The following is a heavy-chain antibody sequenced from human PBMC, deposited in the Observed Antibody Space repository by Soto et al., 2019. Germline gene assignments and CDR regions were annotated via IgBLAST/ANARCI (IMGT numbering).Heavy chain of an antibody. CDR1: GYTFTSYD. D-gene: IGHD4-17*01. CDR2: MNPNSGNT. J-gene: IGHJ3*02. CDR3: AKSVTTNFDAFDI. V-gene: IGHV1-8*01. Sequence: ASVTVSCKASGYTFTSYDINWVRQATGQGLEWMGWMNPNSGNTGYAQKFQGRVTMTRNTSISTAYMELSSLRSEDTAVYYCAKSVTTNFDAFDIWGQGTMVTVSS.